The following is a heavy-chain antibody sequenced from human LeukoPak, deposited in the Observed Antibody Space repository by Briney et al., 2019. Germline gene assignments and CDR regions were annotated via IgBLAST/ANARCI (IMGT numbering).Heavy chain of an antibody. CDR3: ARGLQLLGIWFDP. Sequence: ASVKVSCKASGYTFTSYDINWVRQATGQGLEWMGWMNSNSGNTGYAQKFQGRVTMTRNTSISTAYMELSSLRSEDTAVYYCARGLQLLGIWFDPWGQGTLVTVSS. CDR2: MNSNSGNT. V-gene: IGHV1-8*02. D-gene: IGHD2-2*01. J-gene: IGHJ5*02. CDR1: GYTFTSYD.